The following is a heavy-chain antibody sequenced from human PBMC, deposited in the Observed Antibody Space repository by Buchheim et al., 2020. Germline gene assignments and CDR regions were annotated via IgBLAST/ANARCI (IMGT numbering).Heavy chain of an antibody. D-gene: IGHD2-8*01. J-gene: IGHJ5*02. V-gene: IGHV3-11*01. CDR2: ISSSGSTI. CDR1: GFTFSAYA. CDR3: ASPPSIVLTFAP. Sequence: AQLSESGGGLVQRGGSLRLSCGASGFTFSAYAMSWVRQAPGKGLEWVSYISSSGSTIYYADSVKGRFTISRDNAKNSLYLQMNSLRAEDTAVYYCASPPSIVLTFAPWGQGTL.